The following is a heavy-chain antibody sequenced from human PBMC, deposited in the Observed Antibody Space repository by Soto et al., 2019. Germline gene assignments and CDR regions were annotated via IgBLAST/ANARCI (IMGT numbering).Heavy chain of an antibody. J-gene: IGHJ3*01. D-gene: IGHD3-9*01. CDR1: GGSISGYY. CDR3: ASRNFDIFTGYYAFDL. Sequence: PSETLSLTCTVSGGSISGYYWSWIRQSPEKGLEYIGYISYSGSTNYNPSLKSRVTTSLDTSKNQFSLKLSSVTAADTAIYYCASRNFDIFTGYYAFDLWGQGTMVTFSS. CDR2: ISYSGST. V-gene: IGHV4-59*08.